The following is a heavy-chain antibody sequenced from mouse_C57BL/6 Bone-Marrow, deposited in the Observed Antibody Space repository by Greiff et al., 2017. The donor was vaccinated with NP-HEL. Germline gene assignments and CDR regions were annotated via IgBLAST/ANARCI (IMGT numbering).Heavy chain of an antibody. V-gene: IGHV1-76*01. Sequence: VQLQQSGAELVRPGASVKLSCKASGYTFTDYYINWVKQRPGQGLEWIARIYPGSGNTYYNEKFKGKATLTAEKSSSTAYMQRSSLTSEDSAVYFCARWWLAYWGQGTLVTVSA. CDR1: GYTFTDYY. CDR3: ARWWLAY. J-gene: IGHJ3*01. CDR2: IYPGSGNT.